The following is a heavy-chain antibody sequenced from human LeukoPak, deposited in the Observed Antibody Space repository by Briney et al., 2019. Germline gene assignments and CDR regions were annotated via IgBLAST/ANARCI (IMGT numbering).Heavy chain of an antibody. V-gene: IGHV3-11*01. J-gene: IGHJ4*02. CDR3: ARDHGDYGGHFDY. D-gene: IGHD4-17*01. CDR2: ISSSGSTI. Sequence: GGSLRLSCAASGFTFSDYYMSWIRQAPGKGPEWLSYISSSGSTIKYTDSVKGRFTISRDDAKNSLYLQMNSLRAEDTAVYYCARDHGDYGGHFDYWGQGTLVTVSS. CDR1: GFTFSDYY.